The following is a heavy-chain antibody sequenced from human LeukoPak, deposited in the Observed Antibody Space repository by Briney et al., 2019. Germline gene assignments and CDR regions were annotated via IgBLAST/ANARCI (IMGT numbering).Heavy chain of an antibody. J-gene: IGHJ4*02. CDR3: AREGQWLSSFDY. CDR2: IYSGGST. Sequence: LAGGSLRLSCAVSGFTVSSNYMSWVRQAPGKGLEWVSVIYSGGSTYYADSVKGRFTISRDNSKNTLYLQMNSLRAEDTAVYYCAREGQWLSSFDYWGQGTLVAVSS. D-gene: IGHD6-19*01. CDR1: GFTVSSNY. V-gene: IGHV3-53*01.